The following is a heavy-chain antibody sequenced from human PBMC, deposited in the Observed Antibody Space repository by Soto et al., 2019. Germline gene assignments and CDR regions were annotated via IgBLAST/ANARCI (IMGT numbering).Heavy chain of an antibody. D-gene: IGHD2-21*01. CDR1: GYTFTDYY. V-gene: IGHV1-2*02. Sequence: GASVKVSCKASGYTFTDYYMPWVRQAPGQGLEWLGRINPDSGGTEYAQKFQGRATMTRDSSINTVYMELSRLRSDDTAVYYCARDSRYCGGDCFDCWGQGTLVTVS. CDR2: INPDSGGT. CDR3: ARDSRYCGGDCFDC. J-gene: IGHJ4*02.